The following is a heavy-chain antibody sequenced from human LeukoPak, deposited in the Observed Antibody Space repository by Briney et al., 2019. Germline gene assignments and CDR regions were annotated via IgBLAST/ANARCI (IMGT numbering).Heavy chain of an antibody. CDR3: ARERRNYYGSGSPVPSYFDY. CDR2: VNHSGST. D-gene: IGHD3-10*01. V-gene: IGHV4-34*01. CDR1: GGSFSGYY. Sequence: PSETLSLTCAVYGGSFSGYYWGWIRQPPGKGLEWIGEVNHSGSTNYNPSLKSRVTISVDTSKNQFSLKLSSVTAADTAVYYCARERRNYYGSGSPVPSYFDYWGQGTLVTVSS. J-gene: IGHJ4*02.